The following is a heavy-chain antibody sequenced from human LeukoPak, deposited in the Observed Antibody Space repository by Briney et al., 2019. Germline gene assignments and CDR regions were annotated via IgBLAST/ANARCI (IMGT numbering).Heavy chain of an antibody. CDR3: ARTEGSGSLYYYYYYYMDV. Sequence: ASVKVSCKASGYTFTSYDINWVRQATGQGLEWMGWMNPNSGNTGYAQKFQGRVTMTRNTSISTASMELSSLRSEDTAVYYCARTEGSGSLYYYYYYYMDVWGKGTTVTVSS. V-gene: IGHV1-8*01. CDR1: GYTFTSYD. J-gene: IGHJ6*03. D-gene: IGHD3-3*01. CDR2: MNPNSGNT.